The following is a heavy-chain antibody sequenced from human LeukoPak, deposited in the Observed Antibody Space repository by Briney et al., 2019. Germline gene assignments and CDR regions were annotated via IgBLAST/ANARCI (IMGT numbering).Heavy chain of an antibody. J-gene: IGHJ4*02. CDR1: GFTFSFYG. CDR3: ARDHVIKQAPPGY. V-gene: IGHV3-33*08. Sequence: PGGSLRLSCAASGFTFSFYGMHWVRQAPGKGLEWVAVVWFDGTNKYYADSVKGRFTISRDNSKNTVYLQMNSLRAEDTAVYYCARDHVIKQAPPGYWGQGTLVTVSS. CDR2: VWFDGTNK. D-gene: IGHD3-10*01.